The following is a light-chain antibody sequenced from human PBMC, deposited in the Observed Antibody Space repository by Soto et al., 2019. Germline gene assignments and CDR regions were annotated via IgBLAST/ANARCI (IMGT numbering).Light chain of an antibody. CDR2: EGS. CDR1: SSDVGSYNL. V-gene: IGLV2-23*01. CDR3: FSYAGSSIYV. J-gene: IGLJ1*01. Sequence: QSVLTQPASVSGSPGQSITISCAGTSSDVGSYNLVSWYQNHPGKAPKLMIYEGSKRPSGVSNRFSGSKSGNTASLTISGLQAADEADYFCFSYAGSSIYVFGTGTKVTVL.